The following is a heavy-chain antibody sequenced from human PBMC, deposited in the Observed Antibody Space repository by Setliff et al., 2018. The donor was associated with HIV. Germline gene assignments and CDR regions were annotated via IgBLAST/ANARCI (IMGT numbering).Heavy chain of an antibody. CDR3: SRAYYEHLWASYRFGY. V-gene: IGHV4-59*01. D-gene: IGHD3-16*02. CDR2: IYHTGNS. Sequence: SETLSLTCTVSGGSMSSYYWSWIRQPPGKGLEWIGSIYHTGNSHYNPSLKSRVTMSVDNTTSQFSLRLTSMTAADTAVYYCSRAYYEHLWASYRFGYWGQGTLVTVSS. CDR1: GGSMSSYY. J-gene: IGHJ4*02.